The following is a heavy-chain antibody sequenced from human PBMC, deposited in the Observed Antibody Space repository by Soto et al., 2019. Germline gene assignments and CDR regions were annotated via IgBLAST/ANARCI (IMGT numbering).Heavy chain of an antibody. CDR3: TKGPNWNYYYYGVDV. J-gene: IGHJ6*02. V-gene: IGHV4-4*07. CDR1: GDSVSNYY. Sequence: SETLSLTCTVSGDSVSNYYWSWIRQPAGRGLEWIGRVYSSGATNYNPSLNGRVTMSVDTSRNQFSLRLSSVTAADTAIYYCTKGPNWNYYYYGVDVWGQGTEVT. CDR2: VYSSGAT. D-gene: IGHD1-20*01.